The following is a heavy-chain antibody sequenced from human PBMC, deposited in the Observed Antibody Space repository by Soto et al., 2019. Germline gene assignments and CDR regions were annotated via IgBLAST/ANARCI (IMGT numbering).Heavy chain of an antibody. CDR1: GYTFTSYG. J-gene: IGHJ6*02. D-gene: IGHD3-10*01. Sequence: ASVKVSCKASGYTFTSYGISWVRQAPGQGLEWMGWISAYNGNTNYAQKLQGRVTMTTDTSTSTAYMELRSLRSDDTAVYYCARDRRLLWFGELLWGYYYYYYGMDVRGQGTTVTVSS. CDR2: ISAYNGNT. CDR3: ARDRRLLWFGELLWGYYYYYYGMDV. V-gene: IGHV1-18*04.